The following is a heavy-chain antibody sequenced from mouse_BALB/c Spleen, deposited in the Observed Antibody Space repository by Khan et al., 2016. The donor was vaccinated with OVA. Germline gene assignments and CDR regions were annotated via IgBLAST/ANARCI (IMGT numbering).Heavy chain of an antibody. CDR3: VRGNYYGRSYVDY. V-gene: IGHV5-17*02. CDR1: GFTFSSFG. J-gene: IGHJ2*01. D-gene: IGHD1-1*01. CDR2: ISSGSNTI. Sequence: EVQLVESGGGLVQPGGSRKLSCAASGFTFSSFGMHWVRQAPEKGLEWVAYISSGSNTIYYAATVKGRFTISRDNPKNTLFLLMTSLRSEDTAMYDCVRGNYYGRSYVDYWGQGTTLTVAS.